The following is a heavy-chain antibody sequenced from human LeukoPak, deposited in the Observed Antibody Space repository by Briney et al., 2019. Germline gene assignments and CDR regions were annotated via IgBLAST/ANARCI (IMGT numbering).Heavy chain of an antibody. Sequence: PGGSLRLSCAASGFTFSDYYMSWIRQAPGKGLEWVSYISSSGSTIYYADSVKGRFTISRDNAKNSLYLQMNSLRAEDTAVYYCAKLWFGDSRDLIDYWGQGTLVTVSS. CDR1: GFTFSDYY. D-gene: IGHD3-10*01. J-gene: IGHJ4*02. CDR2: ISSSGSTI. CDR3: AKLWFGDSRDLIDY. V-gene: IGHV3-11*01.